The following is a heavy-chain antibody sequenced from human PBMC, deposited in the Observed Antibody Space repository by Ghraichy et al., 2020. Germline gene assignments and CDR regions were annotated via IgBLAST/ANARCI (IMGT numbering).Heavy chain of an antibody. CDR2: INHTGST. CDR3: ARAYGTSCYRN. CDR1: GGSFSGYY. Sequence: SETLSLTCAVHGGSFSGYYRSWIRQPPGKGLEWIGEINHTGSTNYNPSLKSRVTISVDTSKNQFSLKLSSVTAADTAVYYCARAYGTSCYRNWGQGTLVTVSS. D-gene: IGHD2-2*01. J-gene: IGHJ4*02. V-gene: IGHV4-34*01.